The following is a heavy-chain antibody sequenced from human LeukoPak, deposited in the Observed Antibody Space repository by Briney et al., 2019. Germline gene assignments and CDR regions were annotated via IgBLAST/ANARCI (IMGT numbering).Heavy chain of an antibody. J-gene: IGHJ5*02. D-gene: IGHD1-26*01. CDR2: IYYSGST. CDR1: GGSISSSSYY. Sequence: SETLSLTCTVSGGSISSSSYYWGWIRQPPGKGLEWIGSIYYSGSTYYNPSLKSRVTISVDTSKNQFSLKLSSVTAADTAVYYCAREVDSGSRPFDPWGQGTLVTVSS. V-gene: IGHV4-39*07. CDR3: AREVDSGSRPFDP.